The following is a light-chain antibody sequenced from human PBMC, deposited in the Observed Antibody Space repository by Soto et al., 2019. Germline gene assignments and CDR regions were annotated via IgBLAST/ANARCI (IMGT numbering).Light chain of an antibody. CDR1: SSDVGSYDL. CDR3: CSYATTTL. J-gene: IGLJ2*01. Sequence: QSALTQPASVSGSPGQSITVSCTGTSSDVGSYDLVSWYQQNPGNAPKLMIYEVSKRPSGVSDRFSGSKSGNTASLTISGLQADDEADYYCCSYATTTLFGGGTKLTVL. V-gene: IGLV2-23*02. CDR2: EVS.